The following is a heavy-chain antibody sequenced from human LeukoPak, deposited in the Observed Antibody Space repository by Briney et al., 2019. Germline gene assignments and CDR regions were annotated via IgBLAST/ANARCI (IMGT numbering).Heavy chain of an antibody. J-gene: IGHJ4*02. V-gene: IGHV4-38-2*02. CDR3: ARDRDSHLATYYFDY. D-gene: IGHD2-15*01. CDR2: IYHSGST. CDR1: GYSISSGYY. Sequence: PSETLSLTCAVSGYSISSGYYWGWIRQPPGKGLEWIGSIYHSGSTYYNPSLKSRVTISVDTSKNQFSLKLSSVTAADTAAYYCARDRDSHLATYYFDYWGQGTLVTVSS.